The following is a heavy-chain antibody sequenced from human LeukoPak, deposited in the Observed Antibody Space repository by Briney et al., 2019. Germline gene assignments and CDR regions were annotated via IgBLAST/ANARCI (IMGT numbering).Heavy chain of an antibody. CDR2: INSDGSST. Sequence: GGSLRLSCAASGFTFSSYWMHWVRQAPGKGLVWVSRINSDGSSTSYADSVKGRFTISRDNSKNTLYLQMNSLRAEDTAVYYCAREAGYCSSTSCYGPYYYYGMDVWGRGTTVTVSS. CDR3: AREAGYCSSTSCYGPYYYYGMDV. CDR1: GFTFSSYW. D-gene: IGHD2-2*01. J-gene: IGHJ6*02. V-gene: IGHV3-74*01.